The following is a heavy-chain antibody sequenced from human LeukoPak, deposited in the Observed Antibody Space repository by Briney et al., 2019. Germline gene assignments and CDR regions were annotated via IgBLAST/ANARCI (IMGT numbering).Heavy chain of an antibody. CDR2: ISTSGST. D-gene: IGHD3-3*01. Sequence: SETLSLTCTVSGGSISSYYWSWIRQPAGKGLEWIGRISTSGSTNYNPSLKSRVTMSVDTSKNQFSLKLSSVTAADTAVYYCAAMEWLSNEFDPWGQGTLVTVSS. J-gene: IGHJ5*02. CDR1: GGSISSYY. V-gene: IGHV4-4*07. CDR3: AAMEWLSNEFDP.